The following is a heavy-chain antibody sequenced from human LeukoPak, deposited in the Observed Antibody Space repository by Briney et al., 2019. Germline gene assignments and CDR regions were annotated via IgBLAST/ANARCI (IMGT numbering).Heavy chain of an antibody. CDR1: GFTFSSYG. CDR3: ATDSSGYSRTLEVAFDI. CDR2: IWYDGSNK. D-gene: IGHD3-22*01. Sequence: GRSLRLSCAASGFTFSSYGMHWVRQAPGKGLEWVAVIWYDGSNKYYADSVKGRFTISRDNSKNTLYLQMNSLRAEDTAVYYCATDSSGYSRTLEVAFDIWGQGTMVTVSS. J-gene: IGHJ3*02. V-gene: IGHV3-33*01.